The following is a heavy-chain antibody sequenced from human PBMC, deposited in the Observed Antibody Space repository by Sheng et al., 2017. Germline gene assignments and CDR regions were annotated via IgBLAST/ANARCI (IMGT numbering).Heavy chain of an antibody. D-gene: IGHD1-26*01. CDR2: IKQDGTEK. CDR3: ARGYGSYYIF. V-gene: IGHV3-7*01. Sequence: EVQLVESGGGLVQPGGSLRLSCEASGFTFSDHWMSWVRQAPGKGLEWVAKIKQDGTEKFYVDSVKGRFTISRDNAKNSLYLQMNSLRAEDTAVYYCARGYGSYYIFWGQGTLVTVSS. CDR1: GFTFSDHW. J-gene: IGHJ4*02.